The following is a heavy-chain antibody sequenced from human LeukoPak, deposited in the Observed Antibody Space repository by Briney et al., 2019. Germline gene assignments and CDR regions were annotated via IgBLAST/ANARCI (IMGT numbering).Heavy chain of an antibody. D-gene: IGHD3-22*01. J-gene: IGHJ4*02. Sequence: SETLSLTCTVSGGSISSGSYYWSWIRQPAGKGLEWIGRIYTSGSTNYNPSLKGRVSISVDTSKNKFSLKLSSVTAADTAVYYCARGPNDDYYDSSGFLIWGQGTLVTVSS. CDR1: GGSISSGSYY. V-gene: IGHV4-61*02. CDR2: IYTSGST. CDR3: ARGPNDDYYDSSGFLI.